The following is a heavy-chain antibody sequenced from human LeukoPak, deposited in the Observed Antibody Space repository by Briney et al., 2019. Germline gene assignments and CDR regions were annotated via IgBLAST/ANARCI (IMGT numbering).Heavy chain of an antibody. J-gene: IGHJ1*01. Sequence: SETLSLTCTVSGGSLSSYYWSWLRQPPGKGLEWIGEINHSGSTNYNPSLKSRVTISVDTSKNQFSLKLSSVTAADTAVYYCARSCTNGVCYRRYFQHGGQGTLVTVSS. CDR2: INHSGST. D-gene: IGHD2-8*01. CDR1: GGSLSSYY. V-gene: IGHV4-34*01. CDR3: ARSCTNGVCYRRYFQH.